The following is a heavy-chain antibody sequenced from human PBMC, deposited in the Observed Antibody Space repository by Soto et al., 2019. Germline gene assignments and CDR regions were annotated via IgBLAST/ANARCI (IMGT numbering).Heavy chain of an antibody. CDR2: LYWNDDK. J-gene: IGHJ4*02. V-gene: IGHV2-5*01. D-gene: IGHD7-27*01. CDR3: ARRKNWGQASYISFDN. Sequence: QITLEESGPPLVNPTQTLTLACTFSGLSLSTSGMGVGWIRQPPGRALEWLALLYWNDDKSYSPSLKSKLTISKDTYKNQLVLTMTNMDPGDTGTYFCARRKNWGQASYISFDNRGQGRLVTVSS. CDR1: GLSLSTSGMG.